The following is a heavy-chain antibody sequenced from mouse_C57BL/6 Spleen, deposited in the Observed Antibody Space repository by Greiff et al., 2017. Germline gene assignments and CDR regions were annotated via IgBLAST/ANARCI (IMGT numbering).Heavy chain of an antibody. V-gene: IGHV1-52*01. CDR2: IDPSDSET. Sequence: QVHVKQPGAELVRPGSSVKLSCKASGYTFTSYWMHWVKQRPIQGLEWIGNIDPSDSETHYNQKFKDKATLTVDKSSSTAYMQLSSLTSEDSAVYCCARSQGRCWFAYWGQGTLVTVSA. J-gene: IGHJ3*01. D-gene: IGHD1-1*01. CDR3: ARSQGRCWFAY. CDR1: GYTFTSYW.